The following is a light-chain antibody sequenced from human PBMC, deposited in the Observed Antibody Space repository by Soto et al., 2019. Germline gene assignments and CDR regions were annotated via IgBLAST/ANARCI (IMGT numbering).Light chain of an antibody. CDR3: SSYTSSSTLV. J-gene: IGLJ2*01. CDR2: DVS. V-gene: IGLV2-14*01. Sequence: QSALTQPASVSGSPGQSITISCTGTSSYVGDYNYVSWYQQHPGKAPKLMIYDVSNRPSGVSNRFSGSKSGNTASLTVSGLQAEDGADYYCSSYTSSSTLVFGGGTKLTVL. CDR1: SSYVGDYNY.